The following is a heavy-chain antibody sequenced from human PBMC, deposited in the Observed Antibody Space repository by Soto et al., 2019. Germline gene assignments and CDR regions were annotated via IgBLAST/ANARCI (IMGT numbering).Heavy chain of an antibody. D-gene: IGHD2-2*01. CDR2: ISPYSDGT. J-gene: IGHJ5*02. Sequence: ASMKVSCKTSGYTFSNYGITWVRQAPGQPLEWLGWISPYSDGTNYAQKFQGRVSMTTDTSTTTAYMELRSLRSDDTAVYYCARVVPGAEAWFGPWGQGXLVTVSS. CDR1: GYTFSNYG. V-gene: IGHV1-18*01. CDR3: ARVVPGAEAWFGP.